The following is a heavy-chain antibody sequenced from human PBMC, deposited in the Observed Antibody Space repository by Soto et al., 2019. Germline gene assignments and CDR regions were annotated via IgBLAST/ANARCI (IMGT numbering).Heavy chain of an antibody. V-gene: IGHV3-33*01. CDR1: GFTFSSYG. J-gene: IGHJ4*02. Sequence: GGSLRLSCAASGFTFSSYGMHWVRQAPGKGLEWVAVIWYDGSNKYYADSVKGRFTISRDNSKNTLYLQMNSLRAEDTAVYYCARDMVRGVNTDYWGQGTLVTVSS. CDR2: IWYDGSNK. D-gene: IGHD3-10*01. CDR3: ARDMVRGVNTDY.